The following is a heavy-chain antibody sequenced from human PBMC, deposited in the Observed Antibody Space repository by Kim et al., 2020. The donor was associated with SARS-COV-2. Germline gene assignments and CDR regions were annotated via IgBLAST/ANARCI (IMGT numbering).Heavy chain of an antibody. V-gene: IGHV3-33*06. CDR1: GFTFSSYA. D-gene: IGHD3-16*01. CDR2: IWYDGSNK. J-gene: IGHJ6*02. Sequence: GGSLRLSCAASGFTFSSYAMHWVRQAPGKGLEWVAVIWYDGSNKYYADSVKGRFTISRDNSKNTLYLQMNSLRAEDTAVYYCAKDSVTGYGMDVWGQGTTVTVSS. CDR3: AKDSVTGYGMDV.